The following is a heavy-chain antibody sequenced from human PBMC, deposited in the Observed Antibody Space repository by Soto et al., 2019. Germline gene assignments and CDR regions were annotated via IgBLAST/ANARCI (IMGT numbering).Heavy chain of an antibody. V-gene: IGHV3-20*04. CDR3: ARDLIWFGELATDY. D-gene: IGHD3-10*01. CDR2: INRNGGNT. J-gene: IGHJ4*02. Sequence: EVQLVESGGGVVRPGGSLRLSCAASGFTFDDYGMNWVRQAPGKGLEWVSGINRNGGNTGYADSVKGRFTISRDNAKNSLYLQMNSLRAEATALYSCARDLIWFGELATDYWGQGTLVTVSS. CDR1: GFTFDDYG.